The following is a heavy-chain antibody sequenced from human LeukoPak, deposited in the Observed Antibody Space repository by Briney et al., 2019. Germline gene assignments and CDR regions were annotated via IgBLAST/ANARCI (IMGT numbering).Heavy chain of an antibody. J-gene: IGHJ4*02. D-gene: IGHD5-24*01. V-gene: IGHV3-23*01. CDR2: ISGSDSST. CDR3: AKSGYNRFDY. Sequence: AGGSLRLSCAASGFTFSSSAMSWVRQAPGKGLEWVSTISGSDSSTHYADSVKGRFTISRDNSKNTLYLQMNSLGADDTAVYYCAKSGYNRFDYWGQGTLVTVSS. CDR1: GFTFSSSA.